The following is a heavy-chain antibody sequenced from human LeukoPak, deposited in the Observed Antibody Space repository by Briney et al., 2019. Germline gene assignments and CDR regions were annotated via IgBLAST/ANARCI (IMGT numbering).Heavy chain of an antibody. CDR1: GFTFSIYW. V-gene: IGHV3-74*01. J-gene: IGHJ3*02. D-gene: IGHD3-3*01. CDR3: ARDEDWSGYYGAFDI. Sequence: PGGSLRLSCAASGFTFSIYWMHWVRQAPGKGLVSVSRINSDGSSTSYADPVKGRFTISRDNAKNMLYLQMNSLRAEDTAVYYCARDEDWSGYYGAFDIWGQGTMVTVSS. CDR2: INSDGSST.